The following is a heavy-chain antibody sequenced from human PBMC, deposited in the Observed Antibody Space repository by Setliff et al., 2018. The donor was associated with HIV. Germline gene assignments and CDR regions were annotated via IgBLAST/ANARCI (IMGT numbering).Heavy chain of an antibody. CDR1: GFTFSSYA. J-gene: IGHJ4*02. V-gene: IGHV3-23*01. CDR2: ISGSGGST. Sequence: PGESLKISCAASGFTFSSYAMSWVRQAPGKGLEWVSTISGSGGSTYYADSVKGRFTISRDNSKNTLYLQMNSLRAEDTAVYYCACLVYCSGGSCYGNDFWGQGTLVTVSS. CDR3: ACLVYCSGGSCYGNDF. D-gene: IGHD2-15*01.